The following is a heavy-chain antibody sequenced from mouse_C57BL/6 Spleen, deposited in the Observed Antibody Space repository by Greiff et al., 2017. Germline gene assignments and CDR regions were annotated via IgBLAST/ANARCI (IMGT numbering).Heavy chain of an antibody. D-gene: IGHD1-1*01. Sequence: EVQRVESGTVLARPGASVKMSCKTSGYTFTSYWMHWVKQRPGQGLEWIGAIYPGNSDTSYNQKFKGKAKLTAVTSASTAYMELSSLTNEDSAVYYCTRGYYQSFYYFDYWGQGTTLTVSS. CDR1: GYTFTSYW. CDR3: TRGYYQSFYYFDY. V-gene: IGHV1-5*01. J-gene: IGHJ2*01. CDR2: IYPGNSDT.